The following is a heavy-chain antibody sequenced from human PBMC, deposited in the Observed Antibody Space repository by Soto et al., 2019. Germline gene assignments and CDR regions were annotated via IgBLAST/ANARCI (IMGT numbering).Heavy chain of an antibody. D-gene: IGHD2-8*02. CDR1: GYIFTGSY. CDR3: ARGDDGTGGYPFPYFDY. CDR2: INPDSGAT. J-gene: IGHJ4*02. Sequence: VKVSCKASGYIFTGSYIHWVRQAPGQGLEWMGWINPDSGATNYAQNFQGRVTLTSDTSISTASMDLTSLTSDDTAVYYCARGDDGTGGYPFPYFDYWGQGTLVTVSS. V-gene: IGHV1-2*02.